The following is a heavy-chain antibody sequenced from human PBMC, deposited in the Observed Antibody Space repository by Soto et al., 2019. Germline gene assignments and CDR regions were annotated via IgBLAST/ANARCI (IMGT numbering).Heavy chain of an antibody. CDR2: IGGYKGNT. J-gene: IGHJ4*02. Sequence: QVQLVQSGAEVREPGASVKVSCKASGYTFTNYGVSWVRQAPGQGLEWMGWIGGYKGNTNYAQKLQGRVTLTTDTXTSTAYMELRSLRSDDTAVYYCAAHQWDTGMPSGYWGQGTLVTVSS. V-gene: IGHV1-18*01. CDR3: AAHQWDTGMPSGY. CDR1: GYTFTNYG. D-gene: IGHD5-18*01.